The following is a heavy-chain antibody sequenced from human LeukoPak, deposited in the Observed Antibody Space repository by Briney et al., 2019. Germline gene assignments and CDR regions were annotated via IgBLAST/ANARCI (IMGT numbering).Heavy chain of an antibody. Sequence: GGSLRLSCAASGFTVSGNYMSWVRQAPGKGLEWVSVMYSNGNTYYADSVRGRFTISRDNSKNTVFLQMNSLRAEVTAVYYCARRAGSDYWGQGTLVTASS. CDR1: GFTVSGNY. J-gene: IGHJ4*02. V-gene: IGHV3-53*01. CDR2: MYSNGNT. D-gene: IGHD6-13*01. CDR3: ARRAGSDY.